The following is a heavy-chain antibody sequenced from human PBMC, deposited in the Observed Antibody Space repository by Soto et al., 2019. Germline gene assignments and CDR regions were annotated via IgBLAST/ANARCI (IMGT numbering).Heavy chain of an antibody. V-gene: IGHV1-69*01. CDR2: IVPLFRTT. CDR1: GGTFSSYA. J-gene: IGHJ4*02. Sequence: QVQLVQSGAEAKKPGSSVKVSCKTSGGTFSSYAISWVRQAPGQGLEWMGGIVPLFRTTNYAQKFQGRVTFSADESTRTTYMELRSLTSEDTAIYYCARDVVRSTAGDSWGQGTLVTVSS. D-gene: IGHD2-15*01. CDR3: ARDVVRSTAGDS.